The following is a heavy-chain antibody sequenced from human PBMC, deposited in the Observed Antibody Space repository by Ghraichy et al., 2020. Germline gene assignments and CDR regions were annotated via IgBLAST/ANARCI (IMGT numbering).Heavy chain of an antibody. CDR3: ARDSGFSYGSGIDY. CDR2: IYYSGST. J-gene: IGHJ4*02. Sequence: SETLSLTCTVSGGSISSSSYYWGWIRQPPGKGLEWIGSIYYSGSTYYNPSLKSRVTISVDTSKNQFSLKLSSVTAADTAVYYCARDSGFSYGSGIDYWGQGTLVTVSS. CDR1: GGSISSSSYY. D-gene: IGHD3-10*01. V-gene: IGHV4-39*02.